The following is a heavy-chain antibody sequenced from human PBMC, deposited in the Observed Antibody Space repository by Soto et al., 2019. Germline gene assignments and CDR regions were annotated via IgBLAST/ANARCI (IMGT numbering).Heavy chain of an antibody. D-gene: IGHD1-7*01. CDR3: ARVPYNWNYARYFDY. V-gene: IGHV1-8*01. Sequence: ASVKVSCKASGYTFTSYDINWVRQATGQGLEWMGWMNPNSGNTGYAQKFQGRVTMTRNTSISTAYMELSSLGSEDTAVYYCARVPYNWNYARYFDYWGQGTLVTVSS. CDR1: GYTFTSYD. J-gene: IGHJ4*02. CDR2: MNPNSGNT.